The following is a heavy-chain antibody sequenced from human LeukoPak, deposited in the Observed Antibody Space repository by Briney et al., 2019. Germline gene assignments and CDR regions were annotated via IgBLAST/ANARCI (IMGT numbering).Heavy chain of an antibody. D-gene: IGHD2-15*01. CDR3: AKRSAVVVVAATINWFDS. CDR1: GFTFSSYA. CDR2: ISGSGGST. Sequence: PGGSLRLSCAASGFTFSSYAMSWVRQAPGKGLEWVSAISGSGGSTYYADSVKGRFTISRDNSKNTLYLQMNSLRAEDTAVYYCAKRSAVVVVAATINWFDSWGQGTLVTVSS. V-gene: IGHV3-23*01. J-gene: IGHJ5*01.